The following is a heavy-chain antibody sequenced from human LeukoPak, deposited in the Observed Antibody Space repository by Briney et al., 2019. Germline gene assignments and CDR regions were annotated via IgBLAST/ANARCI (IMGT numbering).Heavy chain of an antibody. CDR3: ARRRGDYYDSSGYLDY. D-gene: IGHD3-22*01. Sequence: SVKVSCKASGGTFGSYAISWVRQAPGQGLEWMGGIIPIFGTANYAQKSQGRVTITTDESTSTAYMELSSLRSEDTAVYYCARRRGDYYDSSGYLDYWGQGTLVTVSS. V-gene: IGHV1-69*05. CDR2: IIPIFGTA. CDR1: GGTFGSYA. J-gene: IGHJ4*02.